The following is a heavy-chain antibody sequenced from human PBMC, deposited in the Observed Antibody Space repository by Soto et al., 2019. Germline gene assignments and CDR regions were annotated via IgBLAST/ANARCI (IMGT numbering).Heavy chain of an antibody. J-gene: IGHJ4*02. V-gene: IGHV2-5*02. CDR1: GFSLSTSGVG. D-gene: IGHD3-10*01. CDR3: AHRRNYYGSGSYYNYYFDY. CDR2: IYWDDDK. Sequence: QITLKESGPTLVKPTQTLTLTCTFSGFSLSTSGVGVGWIRQPPGKALEWLALIYWDDDKRYSPSLKSRLTITKDTSKNPVVLTMTNMDPVDTATYYWAHRRNYYGSGSYYNYYFDYWGQGTLVTVSS.